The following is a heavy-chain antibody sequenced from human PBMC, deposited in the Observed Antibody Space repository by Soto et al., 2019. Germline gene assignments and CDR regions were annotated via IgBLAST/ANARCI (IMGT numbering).Heavy chain of an antibody. J-gene: IGHJ6*04. Sequence: EVQLVESGGGLVQPGRSLRLSCAASGFTFDDYAMHWVRQAPGKGLEWVSGISWNSGSIGYADSVKGRFTISRDNAKNSLYLQMYSLRAEDTALYYCAKDLEDIAGGVDVWGKGTTVTVSS. CDR1: GFTFDDYA. CDR2: ISWNSGSI. CDR3: AKDLEDIAGGVDV. D-gene: IGHD2-15*01. V-gene: IGHV3-9*01.